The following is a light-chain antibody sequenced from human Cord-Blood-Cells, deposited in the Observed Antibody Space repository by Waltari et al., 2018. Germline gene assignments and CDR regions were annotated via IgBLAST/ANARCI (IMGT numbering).Light chain of an antibody. Sequence: QSALTQPASVSGSPGQSITIPCTRTSSDVGGYNYVSWYQQHPGKAPKLMIYDVSNRPSGVSNRFSGSKSGNTASLTISGLQAEDEADYYCSSYTSSSTLVFGGGTKLTVL. CDR1: SSDVGGYNY. V-gene: IGLV2-14*01. CDR3: SSYTSSSTLV. CDR2: DVS. J-gene: IGLJ2*01.